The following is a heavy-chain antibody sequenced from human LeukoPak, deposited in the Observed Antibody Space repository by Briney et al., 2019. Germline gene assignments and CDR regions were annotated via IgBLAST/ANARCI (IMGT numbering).Heavy chain of an antibody. CDR2: IYITGTT. CDR3: TRMQFYDSTGYSPGHYMDV. CDR1: AGSIIIYY. D-gene: IGHD3-22*01. Sequence: SETLSLTCSVAAGSIIIYYWSWVRQPAGKGLEWIGRIYITGTTNYNPSLKSRVTMSVDTSENQVSLKLTSVTAADTAVYYCTRMQFYDSTGYSPGHYMDVWGKGTTVTVSS. V-gene: IGHV4-4*07. J-gene: IGHJ6*03.